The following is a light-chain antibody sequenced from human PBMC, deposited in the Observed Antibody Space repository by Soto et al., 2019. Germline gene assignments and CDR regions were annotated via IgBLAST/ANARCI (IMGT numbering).Light chain of an antibody. CDR1: QTINSY. CDR3: QQSYSTPYT. V-gene: IGKV1-39*01. J-gene: IGKJ2*01. CDR2: AAS. Sequence: DIQMTQSPSSLSPSVGDRVTITCRSSQTINSYLNWYQQKPGKAPNLLIYAASSLQLVVPSRFSGTGSGTDFTRTITCLETEDFATYYCQQSYSTPYTFGQGTKLEIK.